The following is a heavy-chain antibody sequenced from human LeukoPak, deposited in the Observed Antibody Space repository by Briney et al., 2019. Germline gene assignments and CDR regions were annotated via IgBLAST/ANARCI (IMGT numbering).Heavy chain of an antibody. CDR2: IYYSGST. CDR3: ARDMGFGSYNWFDP. CDR1: GGSISSYY. Sequence: PSETLSLTCTVSGGSISSYYWSLIRQPPGKGLEWIGYIYYSGSTNYNPSLKSRVTISVDTSKNQFSLKLSSVTAADTAVYYCARDMGFGSYNWFDPWGQGTLVTVSS. D-gene: IGHD3-10*01. J-gene: IGHJ5*02. V-gene: IGHV4-59*01.